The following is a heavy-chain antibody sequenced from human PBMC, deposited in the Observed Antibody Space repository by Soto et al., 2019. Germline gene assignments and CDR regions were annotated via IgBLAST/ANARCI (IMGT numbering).Heavy chain of an antibody. CDR2: ISGSGGST. Sequence: EVQLLESGGGLVQPGGSLRLSCAASGFTFSSYAMSWVRQAPGKGLEWVSAISGSGGSTYYADSVKGRFTISRDNAKNTLDLQMNSLRAEDTAVYYCAKEKDFWSGYFAYWGQGTLVTVSS. CDR3: AKEKDFWSGYFAY. J-gene: IGHJ4*02. CDR1: GFTFSSYA. D-gene: IGHD3-3*01. V-gene: IGHV3-23*01.